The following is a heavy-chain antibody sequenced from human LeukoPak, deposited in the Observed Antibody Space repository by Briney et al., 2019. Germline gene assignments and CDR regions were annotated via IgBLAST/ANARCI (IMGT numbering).Heavy chain of an antibody. CDR3: ARDLRFNYYDSSGSTQEFDY. D-gene: IGHD3-22*01. J-gene: IGHJ4*02. CDR2: INPNSGGT. CDR1: GYIFTDYY. V-gene: IGHV1/OR15-1*02. Sequence: ASVKVSCKASGYIFTDYYMHWVRQAPGQELGWMGRINPNSGGTNYAQKFQGRVTMTRDTSISTAYTELSSLRSEDTAVYYCARDLRFNYYDSSGSTQEFDYWGQGTLVTVSS.